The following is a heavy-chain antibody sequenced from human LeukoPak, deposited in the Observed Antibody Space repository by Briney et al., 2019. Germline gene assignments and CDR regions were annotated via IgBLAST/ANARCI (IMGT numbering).Heavy chain of an antibody. V-gene: IGHV3-23*01. J-gene: IGHJ5*02. Sequence: TGGSLRLSCAASGFIFSSYAMSWVRQAPGKGLEWVSAISGSGGSTYYADSVKGRFTISRDNSKNTLYLQMNSLRAEDTAVYYCAKDSSLVVTLRFDPWGQGTLVTVSS. CDR2: ISGSGGST. CDR3: AKDSSLVVTLRFDP. CDR1: GFIFSSYA. D-gene: IGHD2-21*02.